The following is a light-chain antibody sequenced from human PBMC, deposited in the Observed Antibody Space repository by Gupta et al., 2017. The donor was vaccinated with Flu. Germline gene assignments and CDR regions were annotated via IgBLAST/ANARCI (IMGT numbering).Light chain of an antibody. Sequence: DIQLTQSPSFLSASVGDRVTIPCRASQAISSYLAWYQQNPGKAPKLLIYAASTLQSGVPSRFSGSGSGTEFTLTVGSLQPEDFATYYCQQLNSFPPTFGQGTRLEIK. CDR2: AAS. CDR3: QQLNSFPPT. J-gene: IGKJ5*01. CDR1: QAISSY. V-gene: IGKV1-9*01.